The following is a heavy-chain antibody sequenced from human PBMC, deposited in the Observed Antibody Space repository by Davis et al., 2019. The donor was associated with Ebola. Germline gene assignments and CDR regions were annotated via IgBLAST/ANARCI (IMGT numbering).Heavy chain of an antibody. J-gene: IGHJ5*02. CDR3: ARVKSNYENNWFDP. Sequence: GESLKISCKASGYTFTSYDINWVRQATGQGLEWMGWMNPNSGNTGYAQKFQGRVTMTRNTSISTAYMELSSLRSEDTAVYYCARVKSNYENNWFDPWGQGTLVTVSS. V-gene: IGHV1-8*01. CDR2: MNPNSGNT. D-gene: IGHD4-11*01. CDR1: GYTFTSYD.